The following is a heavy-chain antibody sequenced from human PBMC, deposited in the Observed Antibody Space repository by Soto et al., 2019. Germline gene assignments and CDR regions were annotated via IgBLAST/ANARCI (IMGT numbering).Heavy chain of an antibody. CDR2: IYYSGST. CDR1: GGSISSSSYY. V-gene: IGHV4-39*01. J-gene: IGHJ5*02. Sequence: SETLSLTCTVSGGSISSSSYYWGWIRQPPGKGLEWIGSIYYSGSTYYNPSLKSRVTISVDTSKNQFSLKLSSVTAADTAVYYCVEWLRLDPWGQGTLVTVSS. D-gene: IGHD3-3*01. CDR3: VEWLRLDP.